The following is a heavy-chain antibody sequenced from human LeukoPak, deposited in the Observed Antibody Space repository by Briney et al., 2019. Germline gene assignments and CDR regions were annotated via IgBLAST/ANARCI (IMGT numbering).Heavy chain of an antibody. Sequence: GGSLSLPCTASGFSLSSHNMNWVRQAPAKGLEWVSVISGGGGSTYYADSVKGRFTISRDNSKNTLFLQMNSLRAEDTAVYYCAKGGYCSSTSCYVGWFDPWGQGTLVTVSS. J-gene: IGHJ5*02. CDR2: ISGGGGST. CDR3: AKGGYCSSTSCYVGWFDP. D-gene: IGHD2-2*01. CDR1: GFSLSSHN. V-gene: IGHV3-23*01.